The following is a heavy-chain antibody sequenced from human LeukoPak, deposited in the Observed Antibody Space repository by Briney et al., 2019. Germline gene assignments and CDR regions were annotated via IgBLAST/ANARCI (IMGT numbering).Heavy chain of an antibody. Sequence: PGGSLRLSCAASGFIFRSYEMNWVRQAPGKGLEWVSYISPSGSSTYYADSVKGRFTISRDNAKNSLYLQMNSLRVDDTAVYYCARPSPGTGTPGPIHNWFDPWGQGTLVTVSS. D-gene: IGHD1-7*01. J-gene: IGHJ5*02. V-gene: IGHV3-48*03. CDR3: ARPSPGTGTPGPIHNWFDP. CDR2: ISPSGSST. CDR1: GFIFRSYE.